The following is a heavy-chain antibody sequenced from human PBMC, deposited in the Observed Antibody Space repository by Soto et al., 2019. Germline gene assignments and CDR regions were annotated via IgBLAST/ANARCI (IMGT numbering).Heavy chain of an antibody. CDR2: VYNSGST. CDR3: ASRDPGTSVDY. J-gene: IGHJ4*02. CDR1: GGSISSNY. D-gene: IGHD1-7*01. Sequence: SETLSLTCTVSGGSISSNYWTWIRQPPGKGLEWIGYVYNSGSTNYNPSLKSRVTISEDKSENQFSLKVTSLTAADTAVYYCASRDPGTSVDYWGQGTLVTVSS. V-gene: IGHV4-59*08.